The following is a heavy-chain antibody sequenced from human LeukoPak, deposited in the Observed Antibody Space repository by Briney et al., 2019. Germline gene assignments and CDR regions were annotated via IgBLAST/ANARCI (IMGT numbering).Heavy chain of an antibody. J-gene: IGHJ4*02. CDR2: IYYSGST. D-gene: IGHD3-10*01. CDR1: GGSISSSSYY. Sequence: SETRSLTCTVSGGSISSSSYYWGWIRQPPGKGLEWIGSIYYSGSTYYNPSLKSRVTISVDTSKNQFSLKLSSVTAADTAVYYCAVGEEAMVLSLDYWGQGTLVTVSS. CDR3: AVGEEAMVLSLDY. V-gene: IGHV4-39*07.